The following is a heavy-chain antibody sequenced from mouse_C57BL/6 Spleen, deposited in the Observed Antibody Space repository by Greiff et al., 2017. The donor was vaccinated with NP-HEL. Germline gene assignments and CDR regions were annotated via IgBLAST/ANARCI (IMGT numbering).Heavy chain of an antibody. CDR2: ISDGGSYT. V-gene: IGHV5-4*03. CDR1: GFTFSSYA. CDR3: ARPYDGYYVWFAY. D-gene: IGHD2-3*01. J-gene: IGHJ3*01. Sequence: EVKLMESGGGLVKPGGSLKLSCAASGFTFSSYAMSWVRQTPEKRLEWVATISDGGSYTYYPDNVKGRFTISRDNAKNNLYLQMSHLKSEDTAMYYCARPYDGYYVWFAYWGQGTLVTVSA.